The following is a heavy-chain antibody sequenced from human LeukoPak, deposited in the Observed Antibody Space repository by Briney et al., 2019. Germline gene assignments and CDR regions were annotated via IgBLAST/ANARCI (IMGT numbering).Heavy chain of an antibody. D-gene: IGHD3-3*01. CDR2: INHSGST. J-gene: IGHJ4*02. Sequence: SETLSLTCAAYGGSFSGYYWSWIRQPPGKGLEWIGEINHSGSTNYNPSLKSRVTISVDTSKNQFSLKLSSVTAADTAVYYCARVQIRITIIGVVTPLNCHYWGQGTLVTVSS. CDR3: ARVQIRITIIGVVTPLNCHY. CDR1: GGSFSGYY. V-gene: IGHV4-34*01.